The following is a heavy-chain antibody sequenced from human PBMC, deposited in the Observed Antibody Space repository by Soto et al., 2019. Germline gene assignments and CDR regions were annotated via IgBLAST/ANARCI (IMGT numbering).Heavy chain of an antibody. J-gene: IGHJ4*02. V-gene: IGHV3-30*09. D-gene: IGHD3-16*02. CDR1: GFTFSTYA. CDR2: ISHDGDKE. CDR3: VASALSFDF. Sequence: GGSLRLSCEASGFTFSTYAMHWVRQTPGKGLEWLAVISHDGDKEHISDSVKGRFAISRDNSKNTLYLQISSLKDEDTAVYQCVASALSFDFWGQGTPVTVSS.